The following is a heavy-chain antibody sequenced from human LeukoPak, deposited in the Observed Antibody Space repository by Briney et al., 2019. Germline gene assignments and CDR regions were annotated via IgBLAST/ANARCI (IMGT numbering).Heavy chain of an antibody. V-gene: IGHV3-64D*06. CDR3: VKSGYGDSRPFDY. D-gene: IGHD4-17*01. Sequence: GGSLRLSCSASGFTFSSYAMHCVRQAPGKGLEYVSAISSNGGSTYYADSVKGRFTISRDNSKNTLYLQMSSLRAEDTAVYYCVKSGYGDSRPFDYWGQGTLVTVSS. J-gene: IGHJ4*02. CDR2: ISSNGGST. CDR1: GFTFSSYA.